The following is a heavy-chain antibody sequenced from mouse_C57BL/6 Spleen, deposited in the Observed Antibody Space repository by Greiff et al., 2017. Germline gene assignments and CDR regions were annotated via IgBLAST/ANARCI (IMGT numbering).Heavy chain of an antibody. Sequence: VQLQQSGASVKISCKASGYAFSSYWMYWVKQRPGKGLECIGQIYPGDGDTNYNGKIKGKATLTADKSSSTAYMQLSSLTSADSAVNFWARGEGSGYGFDDWGQGTTLTVSS. D-gene: IGHD3-2*02. V-gene: IGHV1-80*01. CDR2: IYPGDGDT. CDR1: GYAFSSYW. J-gene: IGHJ2*01. CDR3: ARGEGSGYGFDD.